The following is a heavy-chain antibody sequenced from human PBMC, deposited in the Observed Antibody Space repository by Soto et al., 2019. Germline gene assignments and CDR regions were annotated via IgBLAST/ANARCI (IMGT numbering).Heavy chain of an antibody. CDR1: GGSLSGYY. CDR3: TRSKTVVVAATPHYYYGLDV. D-gene: IGHD2-15*01. Sequence: SETLSLTCAVYGGSLSGYYWSWIRQTPGKGLEWIAEINHSASTSYNPSLKSRATISLDTSKNQISLNLSSVTAADSAVYYCTRSKTVVVAATPHYYYGLDVWGQGTTVT. J-gene: IGHJ6*02. CDR2: INHSAST. V-gene: IGHV4-34*01.